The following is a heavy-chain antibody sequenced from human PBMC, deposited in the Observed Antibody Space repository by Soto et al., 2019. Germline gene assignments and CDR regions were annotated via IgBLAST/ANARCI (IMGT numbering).Heavy chain of an antibody. J-gene: IGHJ4*02. Sequence: GGSLRLSCAASGFTFSSYGMHWVRQAPGKGLEWVAVIWYDGSNKYYADSVKGRFTISRDNSKNTLYLQMNSLRAEDTAVYYCARDEYSSSYFDYWGQGTLVTXSS. V-gene: IGHV3-33*01. CDR2: IWYDGSNK. CDR1: GFTFSSYG. CDR3: ARDEYSSSYFDY. D-gene: IGHD6-6*01.